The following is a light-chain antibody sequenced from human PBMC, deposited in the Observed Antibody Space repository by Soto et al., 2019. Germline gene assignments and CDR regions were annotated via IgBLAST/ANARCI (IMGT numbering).Light chain of an antibody. CDR3: SSFTSTSTFV. Sequence: QSVLTQPASVSGSPGQSLTISCTGTSNDVGGYNYVSWFQQHPGKAPKLLIFEVSNRPSGVSNRFSGSKSGNTASLTISGLQAEDEADYYCSSFTSTSTFVFGTGTKLTVL. CDR2: EVS. V-gene: IGLV2-14*01. J-gene: IGLJ1*01. CDR1: SNDVGGYNY.